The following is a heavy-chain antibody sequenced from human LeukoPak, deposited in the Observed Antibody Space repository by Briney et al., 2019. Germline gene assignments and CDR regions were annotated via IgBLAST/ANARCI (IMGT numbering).Heavy chain of an antibody. V-gene: IGHV3-21*01. Sequence: PGGSLRLPCAASGFTFSSYSMNWVRQAPGKGLEWVSSISSSSSYIYYADSVKGRFTISRDNAKNSLYLQMNSLRAEDTAVYYCARAAAGTGYYFDYWGQGTLVTVSS. D-gene: IGHD6-13*01. CDR2: ISSSSSYI. CDR1: GFTFSSYS. J-gene: IGHJ4*02. CDR3: ARAAAGTGYYFDY.